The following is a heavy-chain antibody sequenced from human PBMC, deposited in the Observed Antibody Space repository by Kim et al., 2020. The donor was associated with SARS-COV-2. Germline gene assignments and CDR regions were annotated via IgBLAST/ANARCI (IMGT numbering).Heavy chain of an antibody. D-gene: IGHD6-13*01. CDR1: GYTFTSYD. V-gene: IGHV1-8*01. CDR3: ARGFRAAAGPFYYYYYMDV. Sequence: ASVKVSCKASGYTFTSYDINWVRQATGQGLEWMGWMNPNSGNTGYAQKFQGRVTMTRNTSISTAYMELSSLRSEDTAVYYCARGFRAAAGPFYYYYYMDVWGKGTTGTVPS. CDR2: MNPNSGNT. J-gene: IGHJ6*03.